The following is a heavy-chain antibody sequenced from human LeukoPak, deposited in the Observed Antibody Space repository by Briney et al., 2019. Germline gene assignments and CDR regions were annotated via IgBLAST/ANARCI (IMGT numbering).Heavy chain of an antibody. J-gene: IGHJ6*02. V-gene: IGHV3-66*01. Sequence: QTGGSLRLSCAASGFTVSSNYMSWVRQAPGKGLEWVSVIYSGGSTYYADSVKGRFTISRDNSKNTLYLQMNSLRAEDTAVYYCARDLGSRGPKGYYYYYGMDVWGQGTTVTVSS. CDR2: IYSGGST. D-gene: IGHD2-2*01. CDR3: ARDLGSRGPKGYYYYYGMDV. CDR1: GFTVSSNY.